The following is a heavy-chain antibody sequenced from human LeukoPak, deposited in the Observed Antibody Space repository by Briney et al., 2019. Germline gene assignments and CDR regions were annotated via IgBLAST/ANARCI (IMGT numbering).Heavy chain of an antibody. CDR2: IYSGGST. D-gene: IGHD6-19*01. J-gene: IGHJ4*02. CDR3: ARVQTALSGWEIYFDY. Sequence: RGSLRLSCAASGFTVSSNYMSWVRQAPGKGLEWVSVIYSGGSTYYADSVKGRFTISRDNSKNTLYLQMNSLRAEDTAVYYCARVQTALSGWEIYFDYWGQGALVTVSS. V-gene: IGHV3-53*01. CDR1: GFTVSSNY.